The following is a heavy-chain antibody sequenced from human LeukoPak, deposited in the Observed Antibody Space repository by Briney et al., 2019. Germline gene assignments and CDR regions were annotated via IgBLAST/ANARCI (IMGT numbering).Heavy chain of an antibody. CDR3: AICSSTSCHHRDAFDI. Sequence: ASVKVSCKASGYTFTSYDINWVRQATGQGLEWMGWMNPNSGNTGYAQKFQGRVTMTWNTSISTAYMELSSLRSEDTAVYYCAICSSTSCHHRDAFDIWGQGTMVTVSS. CDR1: GYTFTSYD. D-gene: IGHD2-2*01. J-gene: IGHJ3*02. CDR2: MNPNSGNT. V-gene: IGHV1-8*01.